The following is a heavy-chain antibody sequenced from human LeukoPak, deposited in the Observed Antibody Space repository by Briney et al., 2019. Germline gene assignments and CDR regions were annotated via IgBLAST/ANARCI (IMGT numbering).Heavy chain of an antibody. Sequence: VASVKVSCKASGYTFTSYDINWVRQATGQGLEWMGWMNPNSGNTGYAQKFQGRVTMTRNTSISTAYMELSSLRSEDTAVYYCAGAVAGTYHYYYGMDVWGQGTTVTVSS. CDR1: GYTFTSYD. CDR3: AGAVAGTYHYYYGMDV. D-gene: IGHD6-19*01. V-gene: IGHV1-8*01. CDR2: MNPNSGNT. J-gene: IGHJ6*02.